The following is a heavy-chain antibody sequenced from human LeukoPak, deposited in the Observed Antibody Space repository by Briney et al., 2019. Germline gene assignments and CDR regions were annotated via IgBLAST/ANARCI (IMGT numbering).Heavy chain of an antibody. CDR1: GGSFSGYY. J-gene: IGHJ4*02. CDR2: INHSGST. V-gene: IGHV4-34*01. CDR3: ARGDGRDGYKGRLDY. Sequence: SVTLSLTCAVYGGSFSGYYWSWIRQPPGKGLEWIGEINHSGSTNYNPSLKSRVTISVDTSKNQFSLKLSSVTAADTAVYYCARGDGRDGYKGRLDYWGQGTLVTVSS. D-gene: IGHD5-24*01.